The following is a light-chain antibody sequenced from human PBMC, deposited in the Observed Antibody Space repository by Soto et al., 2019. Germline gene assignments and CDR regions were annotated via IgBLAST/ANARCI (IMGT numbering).Light chain of an antibody. CDR3: MQTIQLPWT. Sequence: DVVMPQTPFSLPVTPGQPASISCKSRHSLLPTDGKTYLYWYLQRPGQPPQLLIYEVSNRFSGVPDRFSGSGSGTDFTLKIRRVEAEDVGVYYCMQTIQLPWTVGQGAKGEIK. CDR2: EVS. CDR1: HSLLPTDGKTY. V-gene: IGKV2D-29*01. J-gene: IGKJ1*01.